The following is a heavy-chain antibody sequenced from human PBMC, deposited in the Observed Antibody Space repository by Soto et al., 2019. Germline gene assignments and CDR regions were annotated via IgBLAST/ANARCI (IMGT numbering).Heavy chain of an antibody. CDR1: GGSFSGYY. Sequence: SETLSLTCAVYGGSFSGYYWSWIRQPPGKGLEWIGEINHSGSTNYNPSLKSRVTISVDTSKNQFSLKLSSVTAADTAVYYCARGKRQYYYDSSGYYSVYYFDYWGQGTLVTVSS. J-gene: IGHJ4*02. CDR2: INHSGST. D-gene: IGHD3-22*01. V-gene: IGHV4-34*01. CDR3: ARGKRQYYYDSSGYYSVYYFDY.